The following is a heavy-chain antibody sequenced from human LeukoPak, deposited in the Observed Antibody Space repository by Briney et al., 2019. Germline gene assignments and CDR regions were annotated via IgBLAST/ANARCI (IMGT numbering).Heavy chain of an antibody. V-gene: IGHV5-51*01. CDR2: IYPGDSDT. Sequence: GESLQISYKGSGYSFTSYWIGWGRPMPGKGLGWMGIIYPGDSDTRDSPSFQGQVTISADKSISTAYLQWSSLKASDTAMYYCARPNCGGDCYSSWYFDLWGRGTLVTVSS. CDR3: ARPNCGGDCYSSWYFDL. D-gene: IGHD2-21*02. J-gene: IGHJ2*01. CDR1: GYSFTSYW.